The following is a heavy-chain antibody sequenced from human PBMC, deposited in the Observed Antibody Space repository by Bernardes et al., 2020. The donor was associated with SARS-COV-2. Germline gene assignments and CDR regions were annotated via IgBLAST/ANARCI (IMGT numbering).Heavy chain of an antibody. CDR2: ISWNSSSI. Sequence: GGSLRLSCAASGFTFNDYAMHWVRQAPGKGLEWVSGISWNSSSIDYADSVKGRFTISRDNAKNSLYLQMNSLRAEDTALYYCATGGIAAAGPYYYYGMDVWGQGTTVTVSS. J-gene: IGHJ6*02. CDR3: ATGGIAAAGPYYYYGMDV. V-gene: IGHV3-9*01. D-gene: IGHD6-13*01. CDR1: GFTFNDYA.